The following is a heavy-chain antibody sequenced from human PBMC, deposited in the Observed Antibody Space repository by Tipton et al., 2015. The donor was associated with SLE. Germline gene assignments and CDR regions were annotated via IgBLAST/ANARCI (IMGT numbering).Heavy chain of an antibody. D-gene: IGHD6-19*01. CDR3: ARLRGYSSGWPDY. CDR1: GYSFTSYW. J-gene: IGHJ4*02. CDR2: IDPSDSYS. V-gene: IGHV5-10-1*01. Sequence: VQLVQSGAEVKKPGESLKISCKGSGYSFTSYWIGWVRQMPGKGLEWMGRIDPSDSYSYYSPSFEGHVTMSADKSISTAYLQWISLKASDTAMYYCARLRGYSSGWPDYWGQGTLVTVSS.